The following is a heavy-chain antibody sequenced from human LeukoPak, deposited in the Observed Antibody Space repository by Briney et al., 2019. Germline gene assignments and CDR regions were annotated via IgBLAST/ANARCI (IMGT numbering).Heavy chain of an antibody. Sequence: SETLSLTCTVSGGSISSSSYYWGWIRQPPGKGLEWIGSIYYSGSTYYNPSLKSRVTISVDTSKDQFSLEVSSVTAADTAVYYCARRKAAAEAWFDPRGQGTLVTVSS. CDR2: IYYSGST. V-gene: IGHV4-39*01. D-gene: IGHD6-13*01. CDR3: ARRKAAAEAWFDP. J-gene: IGHJ5*02. CDR1: GGSISSSSYY.